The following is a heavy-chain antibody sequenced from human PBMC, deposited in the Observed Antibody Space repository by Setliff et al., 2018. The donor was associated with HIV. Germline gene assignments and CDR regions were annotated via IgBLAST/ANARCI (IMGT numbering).Heavy chain of an antibody. CDR3: TKDIVGALGAYFEN. J-gene: IGHJ1*01. CDR1: GFTFDEYA. Sequence: GGSLRLSCEASGFTFDEYAMHWVRQAPGKGLEWVAGIAWNSGLLEYADSVRGRFTISRDNAKNSLYLQMKSLRVEDTALYYCTKDIVGALGAYFENWGQGTVVTVSS. CDR2: IAWNSGLL. V-gene: IGHV3-9*01. D-gene: IGHD1-26*01.